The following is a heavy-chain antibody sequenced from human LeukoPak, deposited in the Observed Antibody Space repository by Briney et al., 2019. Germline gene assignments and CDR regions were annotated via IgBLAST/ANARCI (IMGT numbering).Heavy chain of an antibody. CDR1: GFTFSSYT. J-gene: IGHJ6*02. CDR2: ISSSSSTI. Sequence: GGSLRLSCAASGFTFSSYTMNWVRQAPGKGLEWASYISSSSSTIHYADSVKGRFTISRDNSKNTLYLQMNSLRAEDTAVYYCAKDEGIAVLYYYGMDVWGQGTTVTVSS. CDR3: AKDEGIAVLYYYGMDV. D-gene: IGHD6-19*01. V-gene: IGHV3-48*01.